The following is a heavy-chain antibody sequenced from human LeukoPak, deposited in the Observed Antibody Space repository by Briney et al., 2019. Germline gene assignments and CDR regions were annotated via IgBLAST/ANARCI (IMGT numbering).Heavy chain of an antibody. V-gene: IGHV1-24*01. D-gene: IGHD3-22*01. Sequence: ASVKVSCKVSGYTLTELSMHWVRQAPGKGLEWMGGFDPEDGETFYAQKFQGRVTMTEDTSTDTAYMELSSLRSEDTAVYYCARDYYDSSGYYYIFDYWGQGTLVTVSS. CDR1: GYTLTELS. CDR3: ARDYYDSSGYYYIFDY. CDR2: FDPEDGET. J-gene: IGHJ4*02.